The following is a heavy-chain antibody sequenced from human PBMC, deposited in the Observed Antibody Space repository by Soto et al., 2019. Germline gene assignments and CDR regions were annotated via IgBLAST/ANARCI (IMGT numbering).Heavy chain of an antibody. J-gene: IGHJ5*02. CDR3: ARGARGYDHSSGFDP. CDR1: GYTFTSYG. CDR2: ISAYNGNT. V-gene: IGHV1-18*01. Sequence: GASVKVSCKASGYTFTSYGISWVRQAPGQGLEWMGWISAYNGNTNYAQKPQGRVTMTTDTSTSTAYMELRSLRSDDTAVYYCARGARGYDHSSGFDPWGQGTLVTVSS. D-gene: IGHD5-12*01.